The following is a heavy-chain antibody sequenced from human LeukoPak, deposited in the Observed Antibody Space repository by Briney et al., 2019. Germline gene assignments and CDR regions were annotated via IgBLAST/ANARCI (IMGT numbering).Heavy chain of an antibody. CDR3: AELGITMIGGV. Sequence: GGSLRLSCAASGFTFSSYEMNWVRQAPGKWLEWVSYISSSGSTIYYADSVKGRFTISRDNAKNSLYLQMNSLRAEDAAVYYCAELGITMIGGVWGKGTTVTISS. D-gene: IGHD3-10*02. CDR2: ISSSGSTI. J-gene: IGHJ6*04. V-gene: IGHV3-48*03. CDR1: GFTFSSYE.